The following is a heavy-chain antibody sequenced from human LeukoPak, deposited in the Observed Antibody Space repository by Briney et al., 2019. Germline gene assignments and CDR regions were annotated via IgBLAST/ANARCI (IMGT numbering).Heavy chain of an antibody. CDR1: GYPFINYG. J-gene: IGHJ5*02. D-gene: IGHD2-2*01. Sequence: ASVKVSCKASGYPFINYGISWVRQAPGQGLEWMGCISSYSGKTKYAQRFQGRVIMTTDTSTSTAYMELRSLRSDDTAVFYCARDFWVRHSAPAPKDLWGQGTLVTVSS. V-gene: IGHV1-18*01. CDR2: ISSYSGKT. CDR3: ARDFWVRHSAPAPKDL.